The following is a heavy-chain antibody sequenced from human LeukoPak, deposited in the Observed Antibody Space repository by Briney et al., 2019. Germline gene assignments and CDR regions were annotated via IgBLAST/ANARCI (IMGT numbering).Heavy chain of an antibody. CDR3: ARDLYCSSTSCPNY. J-gene: IGHJ4*02. D-gene: IGHD2-2*01. V-gene: IGHV3-48*01. Sequence: GGSLRLSCAASGFTFSSYSMNWVRQAPGKGLEWVSYISSSSSTIYYADSVKGRFTISRDNAKNSLYLQMNSLRAEDTAVYYCARDLYCSSTSCPNYWGQGTLVTVSA. CDR2: ISSSSSTI. CDR1: GFTFSSYS.